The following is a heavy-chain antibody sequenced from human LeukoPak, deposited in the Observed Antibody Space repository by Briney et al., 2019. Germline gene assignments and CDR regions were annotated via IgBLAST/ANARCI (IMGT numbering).Heavy chain of an antibody. CDR3: ARYYCSSTICSHLDY. CDR1: GGSISSYY. Sequence: SETLSLTCTVSGGSISSYYWSWLRQPPGKGLEWIGYIYYSGNTNYNPSLKSRVTISVDTSKNQFSLKMSSVTAADTAVYYRARYYCSSTICSHLDYWGQGTLVTVSS. CDR2: IYYSGNT. D-gene: IGHD2-2*01. V-gene: IGHV4-59*01. J-gene: IGHJ4*02.